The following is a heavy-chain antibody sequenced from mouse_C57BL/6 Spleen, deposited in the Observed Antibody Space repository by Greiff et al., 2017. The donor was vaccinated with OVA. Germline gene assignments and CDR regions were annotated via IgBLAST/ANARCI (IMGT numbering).Heavy chain of an antibody. CDR1: GYTFTSYW. Sequence: QVQLQQPGAELVMPGASVKLSCKASGYTFTSYWMHWVKQRPGQGLEWIGEIDPSDSYTNYNQKFKGKSTLTVDKSSSTAYMQLSSLTSEDSAVYYCARHQTAQAYYFDYWGQGTTLTVSS. J-gene: IGHJ2*01. CDR3: ARHQTAQAYYFDY. D-gene: IGHD3-2*02. V-gene: IGHV1-69*01. CDR2: IDPSDSYT.